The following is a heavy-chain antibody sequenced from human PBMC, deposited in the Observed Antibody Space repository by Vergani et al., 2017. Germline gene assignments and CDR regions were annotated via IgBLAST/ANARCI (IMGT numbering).Heavy chain of an antibody. CDR1: GFTSAGYA. D-gene: IGHD3-16*01. V-gene: IGHV3-9*02. CDR3: AKXLGTASGGGWFDP. CDR2: ISWNSNSI. Sequence: EVQLEESGGGLVLPGRSLRLSCVASGFTSAGYAMHWVRQAPGKGLEWVSGISWNSNSIGYADSVKGLFTISRDNAKNSLYLQMNSLRAEDTALYYCAKXLGTASGGGWFDPWGQGALVTVSS. J-gene: IGHJ5*02.